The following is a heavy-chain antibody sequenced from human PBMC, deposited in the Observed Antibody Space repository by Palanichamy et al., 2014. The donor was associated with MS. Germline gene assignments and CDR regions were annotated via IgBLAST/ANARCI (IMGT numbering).Heavy chain of an antibody. CDR2: INHSGST. CDR3: ARARCGRADCYSNFDN. CDR1: GGSFSGYY. J-gene: IGHJ4*02. Sequence: QVQLQQWGAGLLKPSETLSLTCAVYGGSFSGYYWSWIRQPPGKGLEWIGEINHSGSTNYNPSLKSRVTISVDTSRNQFSLKLNSVTAADTAVYYCARARCGRADCYSNFDNWGQGALVAVSS. D-gene: IGHD2-21*02. V-gene: IGHV4-34*01.